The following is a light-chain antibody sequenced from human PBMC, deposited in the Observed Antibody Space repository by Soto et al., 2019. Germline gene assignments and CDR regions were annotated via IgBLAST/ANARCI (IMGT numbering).Light chain of an antibody. CDR2: ENN. Sequence: QSALTQPPSVSAAPGQKVTISCSGSSSNIGNNFVPWYQQLPGTAPKLLIYENNKRPSGIPDRFSGSKSGTSATLGITGLQTGDXADYYCGTWDSSLSAYVFGTGTKVTVL. J-gene: IGLJ1*01. CDR3: GTWDSSLSAYV. V-gene: IGLV1-51*02. CDR1: SSNIGNNF.